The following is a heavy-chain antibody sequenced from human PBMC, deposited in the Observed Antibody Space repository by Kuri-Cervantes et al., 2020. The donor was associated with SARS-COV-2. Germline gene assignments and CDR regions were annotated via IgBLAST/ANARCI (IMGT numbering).Heavy chain of an antibody. CDR3: AKGGGVPAQKPFDP. J-gene: IGHJ5*02. CDR2: IRFDGSNS. Sequence: GESLKISCAASGFFLSGYGMHWVRQAPGKGLEWVAFIRFDGSNSFYANSVKGRFTVSRDNSKNALYLQMNSLRPEDTAVYYCAKGGGVPAQKPFDPWGQGTLVTVSS. D-gene: IGHD2-2*01. V-gene: IGHV3-30*02. CDR1: GFFLSGYG.